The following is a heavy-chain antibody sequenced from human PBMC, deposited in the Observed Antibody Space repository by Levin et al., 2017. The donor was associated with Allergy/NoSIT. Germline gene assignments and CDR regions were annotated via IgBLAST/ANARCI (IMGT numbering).Heavy chain of an antibody. V-gene: IGHV3-72*01. J-gene: IGHJ3*02. Sequence: GESLKISCSASVFTLSDHFMYWVRQAPGKGLEWIGRIRNRADSSTTDYAASVKGRFIVSRDDSKNTVYLQMNSLKAEDTAVYYCARDSSTHAFDSWGQGTMVTVSS. D-gene: IGHD6-6*01. CDR3: ARDSSTHAFDS. CDR2: IRNRADSSTT. CDR1: VFTLSDHF.